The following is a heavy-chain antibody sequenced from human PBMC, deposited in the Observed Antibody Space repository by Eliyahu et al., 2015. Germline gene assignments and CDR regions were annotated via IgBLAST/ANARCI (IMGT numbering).Heavy chain of an antibody. CDR2: IIPIFGTA. V-gene: IGHV1-69*01. D-gene: IGHD5-18*01. CDR3: AREGFRDTVMVTPFDY. Sequence: QVQLVQSGAEVKKPGSSVKVSCKASGGTFSIYAISWVRQAPRQGLEWMGGIIPIFGTANYAQKFQGRVTITADESTSTAYMELSSLRSEDTAVYYCAREGFRDTVMVTPFDYWGQGTLVTVSS. CDR1: GGTFSIYA. J-gene: IGHJ4*02.